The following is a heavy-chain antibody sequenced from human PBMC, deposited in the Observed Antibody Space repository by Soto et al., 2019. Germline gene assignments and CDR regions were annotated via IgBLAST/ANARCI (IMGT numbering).Heavy chain of an antibody. CDR2: IYYSGST. CDR1: GGSISSYY. J-gene: IGHJ4*02. Sequence: SETLFLTCTVSGGSISSYYWSWIRQPPGKGLEWIGYIYYSGSTNYNPSLKSRVTISVDTSKNQFSLKLSSVTAADTAVYYCARSQSIVGASYFDYWGQGTLVTVSS. CDR3: ARSQSIVGASYFDY. D-gene: IGHD1-26*01. V-gene: IGHV4-59*08.